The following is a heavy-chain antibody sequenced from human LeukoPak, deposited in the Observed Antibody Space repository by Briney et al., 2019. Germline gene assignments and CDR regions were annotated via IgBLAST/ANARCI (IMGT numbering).Heavy chain of an antibody. V-gene: IGHV4-30-4*01. CDR1: GGSLSSGSGSYY. Sequence: SETLSLTCTVSGGSLSSGSGSYYWSWIRQPPGKGLEWIGHIYKTGTTYYNPSLKSRVTISIDTSKNQFSLRLTSVTAADTAVYYCARDGSVNENWFDPWGQGTLVTVSS. J-gene: IGHJ5*02. CDR2: IYKTGTT. CDR3: ARDGSVNENWFDP.